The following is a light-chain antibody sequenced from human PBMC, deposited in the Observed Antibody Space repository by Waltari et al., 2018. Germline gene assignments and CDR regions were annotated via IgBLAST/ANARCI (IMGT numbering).Light chain of an antibody. CDR2: WAS. CDR3: QQFYHSPPT. CDR1: QSVLLTSNNKNY. J-gene: IGKJ4*01. V-gene: IGKV4-1*01. Sequence: DCEMTQSPDSLAVSLGERATINCKSSQSVLLTSNNKNYLAWYQQKPGQPPKLLIYWASTRESVVPDRFSGSGSGTDFSLTISSLQAEDVAVYYCQQFYHSPPTFGGGTKVEIK.